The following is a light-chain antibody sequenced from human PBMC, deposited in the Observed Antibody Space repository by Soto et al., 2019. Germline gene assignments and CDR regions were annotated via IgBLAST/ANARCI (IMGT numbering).Light chain of an antibody. Sequence: DIQMTQTPSSLSASLGDRVTITCQASQDINNYLNWYQHKPGKAPKLLIYDASNLETGVPLSFSGSGSGTDFTFTISSLQPEDIATYYCQQYNNLPLTFGGGTKVDI. J-gene: IGKJ4*01. CDR3: QQYNNLPLT. CDR2: DAS. CDR1: QDINNY. V-gene: IGKV1-33*01.